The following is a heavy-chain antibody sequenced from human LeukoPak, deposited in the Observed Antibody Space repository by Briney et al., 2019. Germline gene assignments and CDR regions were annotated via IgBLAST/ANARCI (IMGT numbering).Heavy chain of an antibody. V-gene: IGHV1-69*13. Sequence: GASVKVSCKASGGTFSSYANSWVRQAPGQGLEWMGGIIPIFGTANYAQKFQGRVTITADESTSTAYMELSSLRSEDTAVYYCARYLWGYYYMDVWGKGTTVTVSS. D-gene: IGHD3-16*01. CDR1: GGTFSSYA. CDR3: ARYLWGYYYMDV. CDR2: IIPIFGTA. J-gene: IGHJ6*03.